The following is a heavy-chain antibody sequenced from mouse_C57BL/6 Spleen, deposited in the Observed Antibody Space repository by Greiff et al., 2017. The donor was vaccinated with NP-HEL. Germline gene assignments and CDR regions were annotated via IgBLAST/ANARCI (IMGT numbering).Heavy chain of an antibody. CDR2: ISSGGDYI. CDR1: GFTFSSYA. D-gene: IGHD1-1*01. CDR3: TRDRAITTVGYAMDY. Sequence: EVKLVESGEGLVKPGGSLKLSCAASGFTFSSYAMSWVRQTPEKRLEWVAYISSGGDYIYYADTVKGRFTISRDNARNTLYLQMSSLKSEDTAMYYCTRDRAITTVGYAMDYWGQGTSVTVSS. V-gene: IGHV5-9-1*02. J-gene: IGHJ4*01.